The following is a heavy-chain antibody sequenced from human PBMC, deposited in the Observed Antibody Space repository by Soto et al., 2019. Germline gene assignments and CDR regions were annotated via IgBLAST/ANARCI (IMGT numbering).Heavy chain of an antibody. J-gene: IGHJ5*02. CDR3: AREVGYYYDSSGQAWFDP. Sequence: PSETLSLTCTVSGVSISSYYWSWIRQPPGKGLEWIGYIYYSGSTNYNPSLKSRATISVDTSKNQFSLKLSSVTAADTAVYYCAREVGYYYDSSGQAWFDPWGQGTLVTVSS. V-gene: IGHV4-59*01. D-gene: IGHD3-22*01. CDR2: IYYSGST. CDR1: GVSISSYY.